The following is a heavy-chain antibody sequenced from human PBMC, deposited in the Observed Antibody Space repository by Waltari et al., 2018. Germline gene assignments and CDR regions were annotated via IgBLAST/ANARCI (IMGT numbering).Heavy chain of an antibody. J-gene: IGHJ3*02. CDR3: ARQWTGANAFDI. CDR1: GYSISSGYY. D-gene: IGHD6-19*01. Sequence: QVQLQESGPGLVKPSETLSLTCAVSGYSISSGYYWGWIRQPPGKGLEWIGSIYHSGSTYYNPSLKSRVTISVDKSKNQFSLKLSSVTAADTAVYYCARQWTGANAFDIWGQGTMVTVSS. V-gene: IGHV4-38-2*01. CDR2: IYHSGST.